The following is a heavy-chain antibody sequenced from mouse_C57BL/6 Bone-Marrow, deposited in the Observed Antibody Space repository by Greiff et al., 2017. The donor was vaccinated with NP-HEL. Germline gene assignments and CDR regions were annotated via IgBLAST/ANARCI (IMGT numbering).Heavy chain of an antibody. CDR3: TNHGYYVDAMDY. Sequence: EVQLQQSGAELVRPGASVKLSCTASGFNIKDYYMHWVKQRPEQGLEWIGRIDPEDGDTEYAPKFQGKATMTADTSSNTAYLQLSSLTSEDTAVYYCTNHGYYVDAMDYWGQGTSVTVSS. V-gene: IGHV14-1*01. CDR1: GFNIKDYY. D-gene: IGHD2-3*01. CDR2: IDPEDGDT. J-gene: IGHJ4*01.